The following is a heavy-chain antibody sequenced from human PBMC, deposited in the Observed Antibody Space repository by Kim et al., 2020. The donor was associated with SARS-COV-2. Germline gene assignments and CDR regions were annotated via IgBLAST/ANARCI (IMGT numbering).Heavy chain of an antibody. V-gene: IGHV3-72*01. D-gene: IGHD2-15*01. J-gene: IGHJ3*02. Sequence: AASVRGSFTISRDDSKNSLYLQMNNLETDDTAVYYCVRDRGGGGSRDVFDIWGQGTMVIVSS. CDR3: VRDRGGGGSRDVFDI.